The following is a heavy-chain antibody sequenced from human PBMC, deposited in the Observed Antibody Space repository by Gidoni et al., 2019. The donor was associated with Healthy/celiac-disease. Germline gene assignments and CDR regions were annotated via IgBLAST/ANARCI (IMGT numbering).Heavy chain of an antibody. CDR1: GGSFSCYY. V-gene: IGHV4-34*01. CDR3: ARDRLRLVDY. CDR2: INHSGST. Sequence: VPLQQWGARLLTPSETLSLTCAVGGGSFSCYYWSWIRQPPGKGLEWIGEINHSGSTNYNPALKSRVTISVDTSKNQFSLKLSSVTAADTAVYYCARDRLRLVDYWGQGTLVTVSS. D-gene: IGHD3-16*01. J-gene: IGHJ4*02.